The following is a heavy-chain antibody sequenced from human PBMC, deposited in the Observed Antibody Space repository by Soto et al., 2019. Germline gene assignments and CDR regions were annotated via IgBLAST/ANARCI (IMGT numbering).Heavy chain of an antibody. CDR3: ASDPPTTKGHDAFDL. CDR2: ISSSGSTI. Sequence: PGGSLRLSCAASGFTFSSYSMNWVRQAPGKGLEWVSYISSSGSTIYYADSVKGRFTISRDNAQNSLYLQMNSLRDEDTAVYYCASDPPTTKGHDAFDLWGQGTMVTVSS. V-gene: IGHV3-48*02. J-gene: IGHJ3*01. CDR1: GFTFSSYS. D-gene: IGHD1-26*01.